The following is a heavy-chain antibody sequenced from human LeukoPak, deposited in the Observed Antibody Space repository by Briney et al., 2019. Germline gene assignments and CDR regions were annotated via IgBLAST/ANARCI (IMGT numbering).Heavy chain of an antibody. J-gene: IGHJ4*02. D-gene: IGHD3-22*01. CDR2: ISYDGSNK. CDR1: GFTFSSYA. V-gene: IGHV3-30-3*01. Sequence: GGSLRLSCAASGFTFSSYAMHWVRQAPGKGLEWVAVISYDGSNKYYADSVKGRFTISRDNSKNTLYLQMNSLRAEDTAVYYCARISGSFYDYFDYWGQGALVSVSS. CDR3: ARISGSFYDYFDY.